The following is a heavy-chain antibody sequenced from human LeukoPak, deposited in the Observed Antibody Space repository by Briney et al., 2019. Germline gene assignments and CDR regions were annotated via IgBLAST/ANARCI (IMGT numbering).Heavy chain of an antibody. CDR2: IHPSGST. D-gene: IGHD3-22*01. Sequence: SETLSLTCTVSGDSISSYYWSWIRQPAGKGLEWIGRIHPSGSTNYNPSLKSRVTISVDTSKNQFSLKLSSVTAADTAVYYCAGVGGYYRVDYWGQGTLVTVSS. J-gene: IGHJ4*02. CDR3: AGVGGYYRVDY. CDR1: GDSISSYY. V-gene: IGHV4-4*07.